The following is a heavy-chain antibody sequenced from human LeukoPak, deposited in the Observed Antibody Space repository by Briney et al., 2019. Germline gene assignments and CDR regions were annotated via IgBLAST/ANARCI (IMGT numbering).Heavy chain of an antibody. Sequence: SLRLSCAASGFTYSNYNMHWVRQAPGKGLEWVALISSDGTNKNYVDSVKGRFTLSRDNSKNTLYLQMNSLRAEDTAVYYCASHQASDYWGQGTLVT. V-gene: IGHV3-30*03. D-gene: IGHD2-2*01. CDR1: GFTYSNYN. CDR2: ISSDGTNK. CDR3: ASHQASDY. J-gene: IGHJ4*02.